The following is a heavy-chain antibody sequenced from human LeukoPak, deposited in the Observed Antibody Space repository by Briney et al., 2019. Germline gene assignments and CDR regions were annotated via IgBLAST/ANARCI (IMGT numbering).Heavy chain of an antibody. CDR3: ARGAVAVSY. J-gene: IGHJ4*02. Sequence: SETLSLTCTVSGGSISSYYWTWIRQPPGKGLEWIGYIYYSGNTKYNPSLKSRVTISVDTSKNQFSLKLSSVTAADTAVYYCARGAVAVSYWGQGTLVTVSS. CDR2: IYYSGNT. CDR1: GGSISSYY. D-gene: IGHD6-19*01. V-gene: IGHV4-59*08.